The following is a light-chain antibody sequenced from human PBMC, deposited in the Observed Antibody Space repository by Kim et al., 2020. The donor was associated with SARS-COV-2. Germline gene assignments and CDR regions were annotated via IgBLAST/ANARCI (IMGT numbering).Light chain of an antibody. CDR1: SSDVGAYNY. V-gene: IGLV2-14*03. Sequence: GQSITISCTGTSSDVGAYNYVSWFQQHPGKAPELMIYGVSERPSGVSSRSSGSKSDNTASLTISGLQAEDEADYYCISFTTRSTWVFGGGTQLTVL. CDR3: ISFTTRSTWV. J-gene: IGLJ3*02. CDR2: GVS.